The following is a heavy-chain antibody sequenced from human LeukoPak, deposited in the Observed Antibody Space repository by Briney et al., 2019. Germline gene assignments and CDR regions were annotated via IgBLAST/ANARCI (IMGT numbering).Heavy chain of an antibody. CDR3: ARLRAMAGHRGGFDF. J-gene: IGHJ3*01. D-gene: IGHD6-19*01. CDR2: VYYTGNT. Sequence: SETLSLNCAVSGDSISYHNYYWDWIRQPPGKGLEWIGTVYYTGNTYYNPSLKSRVAISVDTSKNQFSLQLTSMTAADTAVYYCARLRAMAGHRGGFDFWGRGTMVTVSS. CDR1: GDSISYHNYY. V-gene: IGHV4-39*01.